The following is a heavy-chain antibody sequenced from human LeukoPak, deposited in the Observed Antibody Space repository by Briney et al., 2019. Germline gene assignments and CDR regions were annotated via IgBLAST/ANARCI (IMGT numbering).Heavy chain of an antibody. CDR2: IRYDGSNK. Sequence: PGGSLRLSCAASGFTFSSYGMHWVRQAPGKGLEWVAFIRYDGSNKYYADSVKGRFTISRDNSKNTLYLQMNSLRAEDTAVYYCAKGVGTFGELYHNWFDPWGQGTLVTVSS. V-gene: IGHV3-30*02. CDR3: AKGVGTFGELYHNWFDP. D-gene: IGHD3-10*01. J-gene: IGHJ5*02. CDR1: GFTFSSYG.